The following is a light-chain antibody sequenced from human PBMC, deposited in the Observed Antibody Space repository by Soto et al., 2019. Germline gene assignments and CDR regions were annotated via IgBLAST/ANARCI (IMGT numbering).Light chain of an antibody. J-gene: IGKJ2*01. CDR2: GAS. V-gene: IGKV1-39*01. CDR1: QNINTY. CDR3: QQSYNTPYT. Sequence: EIQMTQSPSSLSASVGDRVTITCRASQNINTYFNWYQQKPGKAPKLLIYGASSLQSGVPSRFSGSGSATDFTLTISSLHPEDFATYYCQQSYNTPYTFGQGTKLEI.